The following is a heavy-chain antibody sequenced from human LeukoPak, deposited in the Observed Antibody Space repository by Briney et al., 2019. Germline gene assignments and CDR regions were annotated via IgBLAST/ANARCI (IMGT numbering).Heavy chain of an antibody. CDR3: ARGGTWEGNYNMDV. V-gene: IGHV3-66*02. Sequence: GGSLRLSCAASGFTVSSNYMSWVRQAPGKGLEWVSVIYSGGSTYYADSVKGRFTISRDNSKNTLYLQMNSLRAEDTAVYYCARGGTWEGNYNMDVWAKGPRSPSP. CDR1: GFTVSSNY. D-gene: IGHD1-1*01. CDR2: IYSGGST. J-gene: IGHJ6*03.